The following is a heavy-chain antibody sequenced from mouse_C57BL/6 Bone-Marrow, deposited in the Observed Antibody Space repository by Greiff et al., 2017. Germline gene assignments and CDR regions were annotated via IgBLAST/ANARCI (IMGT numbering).Heavy chain of an antibody. CDR1: GFNIKDYY. CDR3: TTDGRGAY. J-gene: IGHJ3*01. CDR2: LAPEAGDT. Sequence: VQLQQSGAELVRPGASVKLSCTASGFNIKDYYMHWVKQRPEQGLEWIGRLAPEAGDTEYAPKFQGKATMTADTSSNTAYLQLSSLTSEDTAVYYCTTDGRGAYWGQGTLVTVSA. V-gene: IGHV14-1*01.